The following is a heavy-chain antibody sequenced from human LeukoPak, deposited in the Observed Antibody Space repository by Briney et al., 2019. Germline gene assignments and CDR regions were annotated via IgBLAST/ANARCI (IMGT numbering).Heavy chain of an antibody. V-gene: IGHV4-30-2*01. CDR1: GGSISGGGYS. J-gene: IGHJ4*02. D-gene: IGHD1-26*01. CDR2: IYHSGST. Sequence: SQTLSLTCAVSGGSISGGGYSWSWIRQPPGKGLEWIGYIYHSGSTYYNPSLKSRVTISVDRSKNQFSLKLSSVTAADTAVYYCARVGVGATLFDYWGQGTLVTVSS. CDR3: ARVGVGATLFDY.